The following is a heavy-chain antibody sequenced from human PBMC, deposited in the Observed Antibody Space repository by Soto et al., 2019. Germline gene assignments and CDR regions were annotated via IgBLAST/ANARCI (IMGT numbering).Heavy chain of an antibody. CDR1: GGSISSGGYY. J-gene: IGHJ6*02. CDR2: IYYST. V-gene: IGHV4-31*03. Sequence: QVQLQESGPGLVKPSQTLSLTCTVSGGSISSGGYYWSWIRQHPGKGLEWIGYIYYSTYYNPSLKSRVTISVDTSKNQFSLKLSSLTAADTAVYYRARDYRASYPAYYYYGMDVWGQGTTVTVSS. CDR3: ARDYRASYPAYYYYGMDV. D-gene: IGHD3-16*02.